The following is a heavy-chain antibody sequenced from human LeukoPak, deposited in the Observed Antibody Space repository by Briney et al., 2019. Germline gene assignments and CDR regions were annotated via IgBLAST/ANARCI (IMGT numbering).Heavy chain of an antibody. Sequence: GGSLRLSCAASGFTFSSYWMTWVRQAPGKGLEWVANIKPDGSQIYYVDSVKGRFTISRDNAKNSLYLQMNSLRAEDTAVYYCAELGITMIGGVWGKGTTVTISS. CDR1: GFTFSSYW. D-gene: IGHD3-10*02. V-gene: IGHV3-7*01. CDR3: AELGITMIGGV. J-gene: IGHJ6*04. CDR2: IKPDGSQI.